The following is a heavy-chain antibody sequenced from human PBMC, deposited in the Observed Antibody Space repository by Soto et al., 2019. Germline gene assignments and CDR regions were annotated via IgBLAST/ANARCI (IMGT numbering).Heavy chain of an antibody. CDR3: ARLPSRHLVDY. Sequence: PSETLSLTCTVSGSSINSSGYYWGWIRQPPGKGLEWIGSMFYGVSTYYNPSLKSRVTVSVDTSKNQFSLNLRSVTAADTAVYYCARLPSRHLVDYWGQGTLVTVPS. D-gene: IGHD3-3*02. V-gene: IGHV4-39*01. J-gene: IGHJ4*02. CDR1: GSSINSSGYY. CDR2: MFYGVST.